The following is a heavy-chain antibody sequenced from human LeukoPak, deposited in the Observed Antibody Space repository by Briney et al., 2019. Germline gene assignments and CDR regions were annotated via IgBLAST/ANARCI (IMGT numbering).Heavy chain of an antibody. CDR3: ARVEYSGYDGPTYYYYYGMDV. D-gene: IGHD5-12*01. CDR2: ISSSSSYI. CDR1: GFTFSSYS. Sequence: GGSLRLSCAASGFTFSSYSMTGVRRAPGKGREWASSISSSSSYIYYADSVKGRFTISRDNAKNSLYLQMNSLRAEDTAVYYCARVEYSGYDGPTYYYYYGMDVWGKGTTVTVSS. V-gene: IGHV3-21*01. J-gene: IGHJ6*04.